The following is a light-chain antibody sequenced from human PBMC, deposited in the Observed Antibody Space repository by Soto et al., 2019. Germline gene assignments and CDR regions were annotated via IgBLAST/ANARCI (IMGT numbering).Light chain of an antibody. CDR2: EVS. Sequence: QSALTQPASVSGSPGQSITISCTRTSSDVCGYNYVSWYQQRPGKAPKLMIYEVSNRPSGVSKRFSGSKSGNTASLTISGLQAEDEADYYCSSYTSSSTLYVFGTGTKVTVL. J-gene: IGLJ1*01. CDR3: SSYTSSSTLYV. CDR1: SSDVCGYNY. V-gene: IGLV2-14*01.